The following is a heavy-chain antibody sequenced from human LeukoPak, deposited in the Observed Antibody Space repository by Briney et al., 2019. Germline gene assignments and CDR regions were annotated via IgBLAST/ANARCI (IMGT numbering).Heavy chain of an antibody. Sequence: GGSLRLSCAASGFTFSSYAMSWVRQAPGKGLEWVSAISGSGGSTYYADSVKGRFTISRDNSKNTLYLQMNSLRAEDTAVYYCALTGDSSGYYQTSFDYWGQGTLVTVSS. V-gene: IGHV3-23*01. J-gene: IGHJ4*02. CDR3: ALTGDSSGYYQTSFDY. D-gene: IGHD3-22*01. CDR1: GFTFSSYA. CDR2: ISGSGGST.